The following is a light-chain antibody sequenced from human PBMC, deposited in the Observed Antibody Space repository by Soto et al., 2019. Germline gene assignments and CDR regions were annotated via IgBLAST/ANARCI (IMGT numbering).Light chain of an antibody. V-gene: IGLV2-8*01. CDR2: DVD. J-gene: IGLJ2*01. Sequence: QLVLTQPPSASGSPGQSVTISCTGTTTNVGGDNDVSWYQQHPGKAPKLLVYDVDKRPSGVPDRFSGSKSGNTASLTVSGLQAEDEADYYCSSYVGSHFHVLFGGGTKLTVL. CDR1: TTNVGGDND. CDR3: SSYVGSHFHVL.